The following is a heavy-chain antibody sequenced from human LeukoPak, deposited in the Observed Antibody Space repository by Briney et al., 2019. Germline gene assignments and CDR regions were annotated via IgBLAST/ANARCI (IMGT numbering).Heavy chain of an antibody. CDR3: ARIRFRAY. CDR1: RGSISSSNW. J-gene: IGHJ4*02. V-gene: IGHV4-4*02. CDR2: INHSGST. Sequence: PSETLSLTCAVSRGSISSSNWWSWVRQPPGKGLEWIGEINHSGSTNYNPSLKSRVTISVDTSKNQFSLKLSSVTAADTAVYYCARIRFRAYWGQGTLVTVSS. D-gene: IGHD3-10*01.